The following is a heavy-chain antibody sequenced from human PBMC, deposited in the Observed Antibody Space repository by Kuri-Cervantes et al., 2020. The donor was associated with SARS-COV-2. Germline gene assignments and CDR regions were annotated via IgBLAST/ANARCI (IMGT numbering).Heavy chain of an antibody. CDR1: GFTVSSNY. CDR3: VRDGDHWNFDY. J-gene: IGHJ4*02. Sequence: LSLTCAASGFTVSSNYMSWVRQAPGKGLEWVSVIYSGGSTYYADSVKGRFTISRDNAKNMLFLQMNSLRAEDTAVYYCVRDGDHWNFDYWGQGTRVTVSS. V-gene: IGHV3-53*01. D-gene: IGHD1-1*01. CDR2: IYSGGST.